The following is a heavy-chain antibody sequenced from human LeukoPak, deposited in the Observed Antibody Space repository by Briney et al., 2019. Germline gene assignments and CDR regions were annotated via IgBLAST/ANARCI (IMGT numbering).Heavy chain of an antibody. CDR1: GFTFRSQW. Sequence: GGSLTLSCPASGFTFRSQWTHWVRPPPGKGLVWVSRIKGVESYTNHADSVKDRFTISRYNAKDTLYLEMTSLRGEDTAIYCCAKGLEKWLLGAFEIWGQGTIDSVFS. D-gene: IGHD6-19*01. CDR3: AKGLEKWLLGAFEI. CDR2: IKGVESYT. V-gene: IGHV3-74*01. J-gene: IGHJ3*02.